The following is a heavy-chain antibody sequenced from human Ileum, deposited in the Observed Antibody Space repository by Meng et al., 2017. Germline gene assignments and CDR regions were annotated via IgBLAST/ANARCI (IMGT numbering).Heavy chain of an antibody. CDR1: GDSINSGSHY. CDR2: IYRSGTT. J-gene: IGHJ3*02. V-gene: IGHV4-61*02. Sequence: SETLSLTCTVSGDSINSGSHYWSWIRQPAGKGLEWIGRIYRSGTTTYNPSLKSRVIMSVDTSKNQFSLKVSSVTATDTAVYYCARGTETYYDILTDPFDIWGQGTMVTVSS. D-gene: IGHD3-9*01. CDR3: ARGTETYYDILTDPFDI.